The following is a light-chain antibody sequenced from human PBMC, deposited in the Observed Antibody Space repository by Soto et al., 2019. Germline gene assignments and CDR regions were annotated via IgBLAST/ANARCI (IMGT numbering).Light chain of an antibody. J-gene: IGLJ2*01. V-gene: IGLV1-44*01. CDR2: RNN. CDR3: AAWDDSLNGVV. Sequence: QSVLTQPPSASETPGQRVTISCSGSRSNIGSYAVNWYRQFPGATPKLLIQRNNERPSGVPDRCSGSKSGTSASLAISGLQSEDEADYYCAAWDDSLNGVVFGGGTKLTVL. CDR1: RSNIGSYA.